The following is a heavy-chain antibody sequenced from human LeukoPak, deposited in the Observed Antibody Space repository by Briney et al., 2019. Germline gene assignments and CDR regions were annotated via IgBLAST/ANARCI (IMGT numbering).Heavy chain of an antibody. CDR2: ISSSSSTI. V-gene: IGHV3-48*02. D-gene: IGHD3-3*01. CDR1: GFTFSSYS. Sequence: PGGSLRLSCAASGFTFSSYSMTWVRQAPGKGLEWVSYISSSSSTIYYADSVKGRFTISRDNAKNSLYLQMNSLRDEDTAVYYCARENHDFWSALYYYGMDVWGQGTTVTVSS. J-gene: IGHJ6*02. CDR3: ARENHDFWSALYYYGMDV.